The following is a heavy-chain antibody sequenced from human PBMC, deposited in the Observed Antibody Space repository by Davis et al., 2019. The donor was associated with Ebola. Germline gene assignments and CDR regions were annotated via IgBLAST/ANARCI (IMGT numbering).Heavy chain of an antibody. CDR2: IYPSDSDT. Sequence: GESLKISCKGSGYSFPSYWIGWVRQTPGKGLEWMGIIYPSDSDTRYSPSFQGQVTISADKSTNTAYLQWSSLKASDTAIYYCSRHDSSSLLHSYQGEAVWGQGTTVTVSS. CDR1: GYSFPSYW. CDR3: SRHDSSSLLHSYQGEAV. V-gene: IGHV5-51*01. D-gene: IGHD6-13*01. J-gene: IGHJ6*02.